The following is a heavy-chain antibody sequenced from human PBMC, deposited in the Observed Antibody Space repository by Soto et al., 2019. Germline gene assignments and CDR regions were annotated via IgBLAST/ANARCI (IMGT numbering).Heavy chain of an antibody. CDR1: GFTFSSYA. V-gene: IGHV3-23*01. D-gene: IGHD2-15*01. CDR3: AKSGGVVVVAASPVQH. J-gene: IGHJ1*01. CDR2: ISGSGGST. Sequence: EVQLLESGGGLVQPGGSLRLSCAASGFTFSSYAMSWVRQAPGKGLEWVSAISGSGGSTYYADSVKGRFTISRDNSKDTLYLQMNSLRAEDTAVYYCAKSGGVVVVAASPVQHWGQGPLVTVSS.